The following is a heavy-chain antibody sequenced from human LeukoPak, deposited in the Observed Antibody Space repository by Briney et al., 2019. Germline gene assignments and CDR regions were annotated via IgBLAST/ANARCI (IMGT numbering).Heavy chain of an antibody. D-gene: IGHD6-6*01. Sequence: GGSLRLSCAASGFTFSSYAMSWVRQAPGKGLEWVSTISGSGGNTYYADSVKDRFIISIDNSKNTLYLYMNSLRAEDTGVYYCAKGYSSSAGLGGYWGQGTLVTVSS. CDR1: GFTFSSYA. V-gene: IGHV3-23*01. J-gene: IGHJ4*02. CDR3: AKGYSSSAGLGGY. CDR2: ISGSGGNT.